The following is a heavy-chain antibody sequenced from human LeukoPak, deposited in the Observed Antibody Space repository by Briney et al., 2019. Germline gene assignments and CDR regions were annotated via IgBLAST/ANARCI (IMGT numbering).Heavy chain of an antibody. D-gene: IGHD1-1*01. CDR3: ATTVTLDF. Sequence: PGGSLRLSCAASGFTFRTYAMSWVRQAPGKGLEWVSDITGTGGGGNKTYYADSVRGRFSISRDDSKNVLFLQMNDLRVDDTAVYFCATTVTLDFWGQGTRVLVSS. CDR1: GFTFRTYA. V-gene: IGHV3-23*01. CDR2: ITGTGGGGNKT. J-gene: IGHJ4*02.